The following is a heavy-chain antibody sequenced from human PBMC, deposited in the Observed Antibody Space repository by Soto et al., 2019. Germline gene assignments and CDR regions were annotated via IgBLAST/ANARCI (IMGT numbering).Heavy chain of an antibody. D-gene: IGHD2-2*01. J-gene: IGHJ5*02. Sequence: ASVKVSCKASGYTFTSYYMHWVRQAPGQGLEWMGIINPSGGSTSYAQKFQGRVTMTRDTSTSTVYMELSSLRSEDTAVYYCVRELGSTSCYGCGIRFDPWGQGTPVSVSS. V-gene: IGHV1-46*01. CDR1: GYTFTSYY. CDR3: VRELGSTSCYGCGIRFDP. CDR2: INPSGGST.